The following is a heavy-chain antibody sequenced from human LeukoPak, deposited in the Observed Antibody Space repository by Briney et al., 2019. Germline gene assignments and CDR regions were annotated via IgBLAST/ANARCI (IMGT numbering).Heavy chain of an antibody. CDR1: GYTFTSYG. V-gene: IGHV1-18*01. Sequence: ASVKVSCKASGYTFTSYGISWVRQAPGQGLEWMGWISAYNGNTNYAQKLQGRVTMTTDTSTSTAYMELRSLRSDDTAVYYCARVSPIIMDRGVISPPLFDYWGQGTLVTVSS. CDR3: ARVSPIIMDRGVISPPLFDY. D-gene: IGHD3-10*01. J-gene: IGHJ4*02. CDR2: ISAYNGNT.